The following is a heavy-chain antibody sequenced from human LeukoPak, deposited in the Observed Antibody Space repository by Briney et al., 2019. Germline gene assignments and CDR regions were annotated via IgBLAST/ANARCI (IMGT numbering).Heavy chain of an antibody. CDR3: ARDHRSYYNPGPYFDY. J-gene: IGHJ4*02. V-gene: IGHV1-18*01. CDR1: GYTFNSYG. Sequence: GASVKVSCKASGYTFNSYGISWLRQAPGQGLEWMGWISTYNDNTKYAQRFQGRVTLTTDTSTGTAYMELSSLRSEDTAVYYCARDHRSYYNPGPYFDYWGQGTLVTVSS. CDR2: ISTYNDNT. D-gene: IGHD1-26*01.